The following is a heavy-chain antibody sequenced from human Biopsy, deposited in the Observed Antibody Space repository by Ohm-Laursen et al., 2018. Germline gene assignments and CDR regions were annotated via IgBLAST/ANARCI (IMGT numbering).Heavy chain of an antibody. J-gene: IGHJ3*02. CDR2: INPSGGST. Sequence: GSSVKVSCKASGYTFTTYHLHWVRQAPGQGLEWMGIINPSGGSTTYAQKFQGRVAITSDTSTGAIYMELTSLRSEDTAVYYCARGTGRYYVYGAFDIWGQGTVVTVSS. CDR3: ARGTGRYYVYGAFDI. CDR1: GYTFTTYH. V-gene: IGHV1-46*01. D-gene: IGHD1-26*01.